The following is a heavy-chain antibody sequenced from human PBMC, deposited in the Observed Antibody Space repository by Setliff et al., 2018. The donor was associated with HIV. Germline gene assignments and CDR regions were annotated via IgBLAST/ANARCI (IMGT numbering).Heavy chain of an antibody. CDR3: ARSRGNDWYFDL. D-gene: IGHD3-16*01. Sequence: SETLSLTCTVSGGSISSYYWSWIRQPTGKGLEWIGYIYYSGSTNYNPSLKSRVTISVDTSKKQFSLKLSSVTAADTAVYYCARSRGNDWYFDLWGRGSLFTVAS. CDR2: IYYSGST. V-gene: IGHV4-59*01. J-gene: IGHJ2*01. CDR1: GGSISSYY.